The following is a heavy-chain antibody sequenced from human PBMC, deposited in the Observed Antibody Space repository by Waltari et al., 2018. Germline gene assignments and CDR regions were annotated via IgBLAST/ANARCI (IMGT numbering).Heavy chain of an antibody. D-gene: IGHD2-8*01. CDR3: AAGAFNDFYYFYMDF. CDR1: KYHFPNYL. CDR2: INAGKGNT. V-gene: IGHV1-3*01. J-gene: IGHJ6*03. Sequence: QVQLVHSGTEVKKPGASVKISCKSSKYHFPNYLIHWVRQAPGQRLEWMGWINAGKGNTQYSEKLQDRITITRDTSATSAYMELSSLRPEDTAVYFCAAGAFNDFYYFYMDFWGNGTTVTVSS.